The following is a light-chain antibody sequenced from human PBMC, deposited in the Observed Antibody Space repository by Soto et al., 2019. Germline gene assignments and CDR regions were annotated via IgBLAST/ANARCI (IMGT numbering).Light chain of an antibody. V-gene: IGLV1-44*01. CDR3: AAWDDSLSGYV. CDR2: SNN. Sequence: QSVLTQPPSASGTPGQRVTISCSGSSSNIGSNTVNWYQQFPGTAPQLLIYSNNQRPSGVPDRFSGSKSGTSASLAIRGLQSEDEADYYCAAWDDSLSGYVFGTGTKLTVL. J-gene: IGLJ1*01. CDR1: SSNIGSNT.